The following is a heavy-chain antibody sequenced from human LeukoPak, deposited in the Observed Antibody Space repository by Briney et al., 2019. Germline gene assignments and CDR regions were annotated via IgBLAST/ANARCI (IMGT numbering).Heavy chain of an antibody. V-gene: IGHV1-2*04. Sequence: ASVKVSCKASGYTFTGYYMHWVRQAPGQGLEWMGWMNPNSGGTNYAQKFQGWVTMTRDTSISTAYMELRSLRYDDTAVYYCMREDPSSAAADHWGQGTLVTVSS. D-gene: IGHD6-13*01. CDR3: MREDPSSAAADH. CDR1: GYTFTGYY. J-gene: IGHJ4*02. CDR2: MNPNSGGT.